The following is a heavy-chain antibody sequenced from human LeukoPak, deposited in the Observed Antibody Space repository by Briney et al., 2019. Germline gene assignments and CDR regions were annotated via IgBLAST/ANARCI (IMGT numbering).Heavy chain of an antibody. CDR1: GLTFSNYA. D-gene: IGHD1-26*01. CDR2: ITSGFTP. Sequence: PGGSLRLSCAASGLTFSNYAMSWFRQAPGKGLEWVSGITSGFTPLYADSVKGRFTISRDNSKSTFHLQMNSLRAEDTAVYYCAKDYSDSRMGDVFLEYWGQGTLVTVSS. CDR3: AKDYSDSRMGDVFLEY. J-gene: IGHJ4*02. V-gene: IGHV3-23*01.